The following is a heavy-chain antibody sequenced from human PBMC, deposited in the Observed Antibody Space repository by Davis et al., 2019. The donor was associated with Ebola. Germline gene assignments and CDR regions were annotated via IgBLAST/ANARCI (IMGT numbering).Heavy chain of an antibody. J-gene: IGHJ6*02. V-gene: IGHV1-46*01. D-gene: IGHD3-10*01. CDR3: ARDSTMVQGVRYYYYYYGMDV. CDR1: GYTFTSYY. CDR2: INPSGGST. Sequence: AASVKVSCKASGYTFTSYYMHWVRQAPGQGLEWMGIINPSGGSTSYAQKFQGRVTMTRDTSTSTVYMELSSLRSEDTAVYYCARDSTMVQGVRYYYYYYGMDVWGQGTTVTVSS.